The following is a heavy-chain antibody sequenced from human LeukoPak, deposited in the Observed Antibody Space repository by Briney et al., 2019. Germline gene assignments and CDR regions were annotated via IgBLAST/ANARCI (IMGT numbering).Heavy chain of an antibody. CDR1: RFTFSDYY. CDR3: ARGPLWNGYFDA. V-gene: IGHV3-11*01. CDR2: ISSGGDTI. J-gene: IGHJ5*02. D-gene: IGHD3-3*01. Sequence: GGSLRLSCAASRFTFSDYYMSWIRQTPGKGLEWVSYISSGGDTIYYAESVKGRFTISRDNAKNSLYLQLSYLRAGDTAVYYCARGPLWNGYFDAWGQGTLVTVSS.